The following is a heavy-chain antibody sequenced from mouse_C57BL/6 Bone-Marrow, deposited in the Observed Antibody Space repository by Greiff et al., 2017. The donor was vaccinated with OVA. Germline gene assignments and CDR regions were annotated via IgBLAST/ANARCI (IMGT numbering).Heavy chain of an antibody. J-gene: IGHJ2*01. CDR3: ARGGGGQYYFDY. D-gene: IGHD3-3*01. Sequence: QVQLQQPGAELVKPGASVKLSCKASGYTFTSYWMHWVKQRPGQGLEWIGMIHPNSGSTNYNEKFKSKATLTVDKSSSTAYMQLSSLTSEDSAVYYCARGGGGQYYFDYWGQGTTLTVSS. CDR1: GYTFTSYW. V-gene: IGHV1-64*01. CDR2: IHPNSGST.